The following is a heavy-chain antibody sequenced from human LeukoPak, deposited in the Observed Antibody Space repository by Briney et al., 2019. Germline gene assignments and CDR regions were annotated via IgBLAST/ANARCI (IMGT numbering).Heavy chain of an antibody. Sequence: PGGSLRLSCAASRFTYEDYAMHWVRQAPGKGLEWVLGISWNRGSIGYADSVKGRFTISRDNAKNSLYLQMNSLRAEDTALYYCAKDGSGSYWYFDYWGQGTLVTVSS. CDR2: ISWNRGSI. D-gene: IGHD3-10*01. CDR3: AKDGSGSYWYFDY. CDR1: RFTYEDYA. V-gene: IGHV3-9*01. J-gene: IGHJ4*02.